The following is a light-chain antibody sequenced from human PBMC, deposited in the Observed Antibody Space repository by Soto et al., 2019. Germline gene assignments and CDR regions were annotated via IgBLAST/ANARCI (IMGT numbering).Light chain of an antibody. CDR3: QQYNNWPSIT. CDR1: QSVSSN. CDR2: GAS. J-gene: IGKJ5*01. V-gene: IGKV3-15*01. Sequence: EIVMTQSPATLSVSPGQISTLSCRASQSVSSNLAWYQQKPVQAPRLLIYGASTRATGIPARFSGSGSGTEFTLTISSLQPADFAAYYCQQYNNWPSITFGQGTRLEIK.